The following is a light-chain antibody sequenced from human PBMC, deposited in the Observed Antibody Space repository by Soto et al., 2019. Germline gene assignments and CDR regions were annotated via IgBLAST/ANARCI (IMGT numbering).Light chain of an antibody. V-gene: IGKV3-15*01. CDR2: GAS. J-gene: IGKJ1*01. Sequence: EVVMTQSPATLSVSPGERATLSCRASETVATNLAWYQQKPGQAPRLLISGASTRAAGISDRFRGSGSGTEFTLTISSLRSEDSASDYCQQYFEWPPMTFGQGTKVEI. CDR3: QQYFEWPPMT. CDR1: ETVATN.